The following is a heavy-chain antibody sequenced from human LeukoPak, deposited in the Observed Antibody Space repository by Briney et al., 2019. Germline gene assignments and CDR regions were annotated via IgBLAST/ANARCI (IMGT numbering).Heavy chain of an antibody. CDR3: AKSSRGYDGFDI. V-gene: IGHV3-23*01. CDR1: GFTFSTYV. CDR2: ISVSGATT. D-gene: IGHD6-25*01. Sequence: PGGSLRLSCAASGFTFSTYVMSWVRQAPGKGLEWVSGISVSGATTFYADSVKGRFTVSRDNSKNTLYLQMNSLRAEDTAVYYCAKSSRGYDGFDIWGQGTMVTVSS. J-gene: IGHJ3*02.